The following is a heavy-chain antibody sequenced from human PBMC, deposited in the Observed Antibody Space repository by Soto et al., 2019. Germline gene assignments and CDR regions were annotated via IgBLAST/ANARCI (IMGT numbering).Heavy chain of an antibody. J-gene: IGHJ4*02. CDR2: INHSGST. CDR3: ARAPTYYYDSSGYSLDY. CDR1: GGSFSGYY. Sequence: SETLSLTCAVYGGSFSGYYWSWIRQPPGKGLEWIGEINHSGSTNYNPSLKSRVTISVDTSKNQFSLKLSSVTAADTAVYYCARAPTYYYDSSGYSLDYWGQGTLVTVSS. D-gene: IGHD3-22*01. V-gene: IGHV4-34*01.